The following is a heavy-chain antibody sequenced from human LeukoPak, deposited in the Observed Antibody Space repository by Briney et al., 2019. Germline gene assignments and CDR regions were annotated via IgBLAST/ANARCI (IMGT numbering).Heavy chain of an antibody. CDR2: ISAYNGNT. CDR3: ASTYDSSGYYSYGIDV. J-gene: IGHJ6*02. V-gene: IGHV1-18*01. Sequence: ASVKVSCKASGYTFTSYGIRCVRQAPGQGLEWMEWISAYNGNTNYAQKPQGRVIMTTDTSTSTAYMELRSLRSDDTAVYYCASTYDSSGYYSYGIDVWGQGTTVTVSS. D-gene: IGHD3-22*01. CDR1: GYTFTSYG.